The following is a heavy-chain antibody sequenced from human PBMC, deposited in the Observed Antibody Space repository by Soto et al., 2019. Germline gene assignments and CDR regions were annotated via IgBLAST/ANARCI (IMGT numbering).Heavy chain of an antibody. V-gene: IGHV3-7*01. CDR3: GRDTSKGFDY. D-gene: IGHD3-16*01. Sequence: EVQLVESGGGLVQPGGSLRLSCAASGFTFSSYWMSWVRQAPGKGLEWVANIKQDGSEKYYVDSVKGGFNISRDNAKNLLYLQMNSVRAEDTSVYDCGRDTSKGFDYWGQGTMVTVSS. J-gene: IGHJ4*02. CDR1: GFTFSSYW. CDR2: IKQDGSEK.